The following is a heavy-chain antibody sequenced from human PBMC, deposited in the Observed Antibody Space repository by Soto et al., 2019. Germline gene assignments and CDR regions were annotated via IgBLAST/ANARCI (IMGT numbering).Heavy chain of an antibody. D-gene: IGHD2-15*01. Sequence: QVQLVQSGAEVKKPGSSVKVSCKASGGTFSSYAISWVRQAPGQGLEWMGGIIPIFGTANYAQKFQGRVTITADESTSTAYMELSSLRYEDTAVYYCARDPHRSGQPPVGAFDIWGQGTLVTVSS. V-gene: IGHV1-69*01. CDR3: ARDPHRSGQPPVGAFDI. CDR2: IIPIFGTA. CDR1: GGTFSSYA. J-gene: IGHJ3*02.